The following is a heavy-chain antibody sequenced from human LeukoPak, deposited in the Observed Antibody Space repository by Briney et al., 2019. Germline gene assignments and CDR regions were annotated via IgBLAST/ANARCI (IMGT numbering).Heavy chain of an antibody. J-gene: IGHJ4*02. CDR3: ARATVTTAVFDY. CDR2: ISAYNGNT. Sequence: ASVKVSCKASGYTFTSYGISWVRQAPGQGLEWMGWISAYNGNTNYAQKLHGRVTMTTDTSTSPAYMELRSLRSDDTAVYCCARATVTTAVFDYWGQGTLVTVSS. V-gene: IGHV1-18*01. CDR1: GYTFTSYG. D-gene: IGHD4-17*01.